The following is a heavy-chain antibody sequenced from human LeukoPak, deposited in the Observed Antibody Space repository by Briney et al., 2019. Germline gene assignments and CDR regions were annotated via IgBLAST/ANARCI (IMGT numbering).Heavy chain of an antibody. J-gene: IGHJ4*02. D-gene: IGHD3-10*01. Sequence: GRSLRLSCAASGFTFSSYGMHWVRQAPGKGLEWVAVISYDGSNKYYADSVKGRFTISRDNSKNTLYLQMSSLSAEDTAVYYCARTTTPHYYGSGSYALGYWGQGTLVTVSS. CDR2: ISYDGSNK. CDR1: GFTFSSYG. V-gene: IGHV3-30*03. CDR3: ARTTTPHYYGSGSYALGY.